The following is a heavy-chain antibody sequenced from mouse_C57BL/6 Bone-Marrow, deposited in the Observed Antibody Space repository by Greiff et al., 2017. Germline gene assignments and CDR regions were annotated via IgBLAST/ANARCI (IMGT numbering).Heavy chain of an antibody. CDR2: INPSSGYT. CDR1: GYTFTSYT. D-gene: IGHD1-1*01. Sequence: LVESGAELARPGASVKMSCKASGYTFTSYTMHWVKQRPGQGLEWIGYINPSSGYTKYNQKFKDKATLTADKSSSTAYMQLSSLTSEDSAVYYCARMYYGSSYVGDYWGQGTTLTVSS. CDR3: ARMYYGSSYVGDY. V-gene: IGHV1-4*01. J-gene: IGHJ2*01.